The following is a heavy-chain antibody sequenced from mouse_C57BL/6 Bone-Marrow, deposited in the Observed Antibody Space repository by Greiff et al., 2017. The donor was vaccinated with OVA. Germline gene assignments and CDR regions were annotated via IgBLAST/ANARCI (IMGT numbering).Heavy chain of an antibody. CDR2: IWTGGGT. CDR1: GFSLTSYA. V-gene: IGHV2-9-1*01. D-gene: IGHD2-4*01. CDR3: ARVYYDYYYAMDY. Sequence: VHLVESGPGLVAPSQSLSITCTVSGFSLTSYAISWVRQPPGKGLEWLGVIWTGGGTNYNSALKSRLSISKDNSKSQVFLKMNSLQTDDTARYYCARVYYDYYYAMDYWGQGTSVTVSS. J-gene: IGHJ4*01.